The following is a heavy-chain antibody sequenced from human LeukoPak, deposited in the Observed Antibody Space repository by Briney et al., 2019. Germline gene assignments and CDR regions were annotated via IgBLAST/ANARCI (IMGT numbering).Heavy chain of an antibody. Sequence: ASVKVSCKASGYTFTGHYIHWVRQAPGQGLEWMGWINPKNAATNYAQKFQGRVTMTRDTSTGTVYMEVNALRSDDMAVYYCARTLYIASAPGGFDYWGQGTLVTVSS. CDR2: INPKNAAT. V-gene: IGHV1-2*02. D-gene: IGHD3-16*01. CDR3: ARTLYIASAPGGFDY. J-gene: IGHJ4*02. CDR1: GYTFTGHY.